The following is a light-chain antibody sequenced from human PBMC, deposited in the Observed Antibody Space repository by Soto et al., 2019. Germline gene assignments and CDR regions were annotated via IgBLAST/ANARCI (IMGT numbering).Light chain of an antibody. CDR3: QQRSNWPQT. V-gene: IGKV3-11*01. J-gene: IGKJ5*01. Sequence: EILMTQSPGTLSLSPGERGTLSCRASQNLGTLYLAWFKQKPGQAPRLLIYDASNRATGIPARFSGSGSGTEFTLTISSLEPEDFAVYYCQQRSNWPQTFGQGTRLEIK. CDR2: DAS. CDR1: QNLGTLY.